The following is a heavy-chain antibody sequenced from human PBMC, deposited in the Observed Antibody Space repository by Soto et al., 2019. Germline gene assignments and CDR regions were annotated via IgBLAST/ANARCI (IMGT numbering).Heavy chain of an antibody. Sequence: QVQLVESGGGVVQPGRSLRLSCAASGFTFSSYAMHWVRQAPGKGLEWVAVISYDGSNKYYADSVKGRFTISRDNSKNTRYLQMNSLRAEDTAVYYCARASNGWYYDYWGQGTLVTVSS. D-gene: IGHD6-19*01. CDR3: ARASNGWYYDY. CDR2: ISYDGSNK. V-gene: IGHV3-30-3*01. J-gene: IGHJ4*02. CDR1: GFTFSSYA.